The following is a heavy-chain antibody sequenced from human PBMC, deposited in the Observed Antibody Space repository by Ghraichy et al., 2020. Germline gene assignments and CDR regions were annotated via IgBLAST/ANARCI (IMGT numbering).Heavy chain of an antibody. V-gene: IGHV4-59*08. CDR1: GGSISDSY. D-gene: IGHD3-16*01. CDR3: VRQDFGDYFDF. CDR2: VYYDGSA. Sequence: SQTLSITCSVSGGSISDSYWSWIRQPPGKGLEWIGYVYYDGSANYNPSLKSRVTILIDTSKNQFSLRLSSVTAADTALYYCVRQDFGDYFDFWGRGALVTVSS. J-gene: IGHJ4*02.